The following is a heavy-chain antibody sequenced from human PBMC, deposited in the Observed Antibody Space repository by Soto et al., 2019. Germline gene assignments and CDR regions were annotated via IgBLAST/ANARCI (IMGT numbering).Heavy chain of an antibody. CDR1: GYTFTSYG. V-gene: IGHV1-18*01. Sequence: ASVKVSCKASGYTFTSYGISWVRQAPGQGLEWMGWISAYNGNTNYAQKLQGRVTMTTDTSTSTAYMELRSLRSDDTAVYYCARDFYDILAGPGGWFDPWGRGTLVTVSS. CDR3: ARDFYDILAGPGGWFDP. J-gene: IGHJ5*02. CDR2: ISAYNGNT. D-gene: IGHD3-9*01.